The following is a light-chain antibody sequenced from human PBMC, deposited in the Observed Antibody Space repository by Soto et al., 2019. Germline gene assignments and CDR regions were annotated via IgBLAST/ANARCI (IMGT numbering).Light chain of an antibody. Sequence: DFLVTEPPPSLYACVGDTVTITCRASQSISTYLDWYQVIPGKAPKVLIYGASTLQDGVPSRFSGRGPGTDLTRSINIPLPPDFPAHWSPQHSLYPPKPFGEGTKVDIK. CDR3: PQHSLYPPKP. CDR1: QSISTY. CDR2: GAS. J-gene: IGKJ1*01. V-gene: IGKV1-39*01.